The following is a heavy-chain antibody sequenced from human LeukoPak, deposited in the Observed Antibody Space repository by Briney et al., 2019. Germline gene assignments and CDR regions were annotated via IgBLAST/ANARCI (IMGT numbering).Heavy chain of an antibody. V-gene: IGHV3-30*04. CDR2: ISYDGSNK. Sequence: GGSLRLSCAASGFTFSSYAMHWVRQAPGKGLEWVAVISYDGSNKYYADSVKGRFTISRDNSKNTLYLQMNSLRAEDTAVYYCARTEEQWLVRGSFDYWGQGTLVTVSS. CDR3: ARTEEQWLVRGSFDY. CDR1: GFTFSSYA. J-gene: IGHJ4*02. D-gene: IGHD6-19*01.